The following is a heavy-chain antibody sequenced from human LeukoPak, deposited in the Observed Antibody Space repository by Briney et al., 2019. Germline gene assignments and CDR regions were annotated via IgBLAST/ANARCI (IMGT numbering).Heavy chain of an antibody. V-gene: IGHV4-38-2*02. D-gene: IGHD3-10*01. CDR3: ARVRITMVRGAPAYFDY. J-gene: IGHJ4*02. Sequence: PSETLSLTCTVSGYSISSGYYWGWIRQPPGKGLEWIGSIYHSGSTYYNPSLKSRVTISVDTSKNQFSLKLSSVTAADTAVYYCARVRITMVRGAPAYFDYWGQGTLVTVSS. CDR1: GYSISSGYY. CDR2: IYHSGST.